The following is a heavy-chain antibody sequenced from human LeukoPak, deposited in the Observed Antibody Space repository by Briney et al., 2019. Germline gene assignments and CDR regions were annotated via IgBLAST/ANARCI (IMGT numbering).Heavy chain of an antibody. D-gene: IGHD3-10*01. J-gene: IGHJ5*02. CDR3: ARVPTISMVRGVHYNWFDP. CDR1: GFTFSDYY. Sequence: PGGSLRLSCAASGFTFSDYYMSWIRQAPGKGLEWVSYISSSGSTIYYADSVKGRFTISSDNAKNTLYLQMNNLRVEDTAVYYCARVPTISMVRGVHYNWFDPWGQGTLVTVSS. CDR2: ISSSGSTI. V-gene: IGHV3-11*04.